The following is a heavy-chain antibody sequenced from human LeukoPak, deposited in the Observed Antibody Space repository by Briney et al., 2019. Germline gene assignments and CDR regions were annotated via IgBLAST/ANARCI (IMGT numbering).Heavy chain of an antibody. CDR2: MNPNSGNT. J-gene: IGHJ6*03. Sequence: ASVKVSCKASGYTFTSYDINWVRQATGQGLEWMGWMNPNSGNTGYAQKFQGRVTMTRDTSTSTVYMELSSLRSEDTAVYYCARDRGRWDRGAAGYMDVWGKGTTVIISS. V-gene: IGHV1-8*02. D-gene: IGHD3-10*01. CDR1: GYTFTSYD. CDR3: ARDRGRWDRGAAGYMDV.